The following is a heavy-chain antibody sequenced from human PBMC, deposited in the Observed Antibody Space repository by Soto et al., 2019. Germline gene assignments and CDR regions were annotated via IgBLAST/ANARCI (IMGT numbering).Heavy chain of an antibody. CDR3: ARTWASGSQRHAFDI. J-gene: IGHJ3*02. Sequence: PSEALSLSCTVAGGAISSSSYYGGWSRQPPGKGLEWIGSIYYSGSTYYNLSLKSRVTISVDTSKNQFSLKLSSVTAADTAVYYCARTWASGSQRHAFDIWGQGTMVAVS. CDR2: IYYSGST. D-gene: IGHD1-26*01. CDR1: GGAISSSSYY. V-gene: IGHV4-39*01.